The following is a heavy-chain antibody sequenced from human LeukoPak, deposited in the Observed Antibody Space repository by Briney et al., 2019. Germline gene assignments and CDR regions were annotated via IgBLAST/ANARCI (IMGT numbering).Heavy chain of an antibody. Sequence: GGSLRLSCAASGFTFSSYGMHWVRQAPAKGLEWVAFIRYDGSNKYYADSVKGRFTIPRDNSKNTLYLQMNSLRAEDTAVYYCAKDYYDSSGYYPDAFDIWGQGTMVTVSS. D-gene: IGHD3-22*01. V-gene: IGHV3-30*02. CDR1: GFTFSSYG. CDR2: IRYDGSNK. CDR3: AKDYYDSSGYYPDAFDI. J-gene: IGHJ3*02.